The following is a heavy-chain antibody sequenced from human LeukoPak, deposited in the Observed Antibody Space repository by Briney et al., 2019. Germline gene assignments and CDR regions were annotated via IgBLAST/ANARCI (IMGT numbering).Heavy chain of an antibody. V-gene: IGHV4-59*01. J-gene: IGHJ3*02. CDR1: GGSISSYY. CDR3: ARDKYIDDAFDI. CDR2: IYYSGST. D-gene: IGHD1-1*01. Sequence: SETLSLTCTVSGGSISSYYWSWIRQPPGKGLEWIGYIYYSGSTNYNPSLKSRVTISVDTSKNQFSLKLSSVTAADTAVYYCARDKYIDDAFDIWGQGTMVTVSS.